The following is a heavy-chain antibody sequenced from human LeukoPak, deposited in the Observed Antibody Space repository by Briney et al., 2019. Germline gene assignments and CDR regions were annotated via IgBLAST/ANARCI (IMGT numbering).Heavy chain of an antibody. J-gene: IGHJ4*02. CDR1: GFRFNNYA. V-gene: IGHV3-30-3*01. CDR2: ISYDGSNK. CDR3: ASLIDY. Sequence: PGGSLRLSCAASGFRFNNYAMSWVRQAPGKGLEWVAVISYDGSNKYYADSVKGRFTISRDNSKNTLYLQMNSLRAEDTAVYYCASLIDYWGQGTLVTVSS.